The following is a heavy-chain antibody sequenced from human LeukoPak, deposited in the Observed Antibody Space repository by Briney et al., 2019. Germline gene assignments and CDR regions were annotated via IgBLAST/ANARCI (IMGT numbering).Heavy chain of an antibody. V-gene: IGHV1-8*01. CDR1: GYTFTSYD. D-gene: IGHD3-10*01. J-gene: IGHJ4*02. CDR2: MNPNSGNT. Sequence: ASVKVSCKASGYTFTSYDLNWVRQATGQGLEWMGWMNPNSGNTGYAQEFQGRVTMTRNTSISTAYMELSSLRSEDTAVYYCARDPRGSTNYFDYWGQGTLVTVSS. CDR3: ARDPRGSTNYFDY.